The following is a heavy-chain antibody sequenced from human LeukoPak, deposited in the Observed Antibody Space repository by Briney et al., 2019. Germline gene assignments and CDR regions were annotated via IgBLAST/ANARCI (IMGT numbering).Heavy chain of an antibody. Sequence: PGGSLRLSCAASGFSFRSHGMNWVRQAPGKGLEWVSGTSPRGGITYYKDSVRGRFTISRDNFKNTVSLQLNSLRAEDTAMYYCAKDDDWGRFNHWGQGTLVTVSS. J-gene: IGHJ1*01. CDR1: GFSFRSHG. D-gene: IGHD3-16*01. CDR3: AKDDDWGRFNH. CDR2: TSPRGGIT. V-gene: IGHV3-23*01.